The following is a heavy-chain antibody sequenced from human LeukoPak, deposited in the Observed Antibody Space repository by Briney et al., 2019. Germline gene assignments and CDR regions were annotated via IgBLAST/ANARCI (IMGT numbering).Heavy chain of an antibody. V-gene: IGHV1-69*06. Sequence: GASVKVSCKSSGYTFTGYYMHWVRQAPGQELEWMGGIIPISGTTNYAQKFQGRVTITADKSTSTAYVELSSLRSEDTAVYYCARDHSSGSYYGNWFDPWGQGTLVTVSS. CDR1: GYTFTGYY. CDR3: ARDHSSGSYYGNWFDP. J-gene: IGHJ5*02. CDR2: IIPISGTT. D-gene: IGHD1-26*01.